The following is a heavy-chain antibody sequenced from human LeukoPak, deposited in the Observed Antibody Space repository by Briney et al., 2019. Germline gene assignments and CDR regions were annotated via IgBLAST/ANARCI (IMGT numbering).Heavy chain of an antibody. CDR3: ARHGPPRHGDGAFDI. D-gene: IGHD4-17*01. Sequence: SQTLSLTCTVSGGSISSGDYYWSWNRQPPGQGLEWIGYFYYSGNTYYSPSLKSRVTISVDTSKNQFSLKLSSVTAADTAVYYCARHGPPRHGDGAFDIWGQGTMVTVSS. J-gene: IGHJ3*02. CDR2: FYYSGNT. V-gene: IGHV4-30-4*01. CDR1: GGSISSGDYY.